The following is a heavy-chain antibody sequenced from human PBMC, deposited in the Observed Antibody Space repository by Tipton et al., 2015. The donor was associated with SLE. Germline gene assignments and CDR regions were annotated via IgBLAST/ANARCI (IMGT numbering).Heavy chain of an antibody. V-gene: IGHV4-59*01. CDR3: AKERPLGADQGGYYFDY. CDR1: GGSISSYY. J-gene: IGHJ4*02. D-gene: IGHD7-27*01. Sequence: TLSLTCTASGGSISSYYWSWIRRPPGKGLEWIGEHYYSGSTNYNPSPKSRVTIPVDTSKNQFSLKLSSVTAADTAVYYCAKERPLGADQGGYYFDYWGQGTLVSVSS. CDR2: HYYSGST.